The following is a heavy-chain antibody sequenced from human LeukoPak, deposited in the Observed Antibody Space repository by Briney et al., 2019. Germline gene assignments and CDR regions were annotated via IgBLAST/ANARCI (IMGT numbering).Heavy chain of an antibody. Sequence: QPGGSLRLSCAASGFTFSSYAMGWVRQAPGKGLEWVSAISGSGGSTYYADSVKGRFTISRDNSKNTLYLQMNSLRAEDTAVYYCANDILTGSHPGDYWGQGTLVTVSS. CDR2: ISGSGGST. J-gene: IGHJ4*02. D-gene: IGHD3-9*01. V-gene: IGHV3-23*01. CDR3: ANDILTGSHPGDY. CDR1: GFTFSSYA.